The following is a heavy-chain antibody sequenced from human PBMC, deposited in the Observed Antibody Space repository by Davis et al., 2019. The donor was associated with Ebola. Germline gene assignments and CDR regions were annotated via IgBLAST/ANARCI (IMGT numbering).Heavy chain of an antibody. J-gene: IGHJ6*02. D-gene: IGHD3-3*01. CDR3: ARNDDFWSPYGMDV. CDR1: GFTFRRYA. CDR2: ITGSGCTP. V-gene: IGHV3-23*01. Sequence: PGGSLRLSCAASGFTFRRYAMRLVRHAPGKALEWVSAITGSGCTPYYADSVKGRFTISRDNSKNTLYLQMSNLRAEDTDVYYCARNDDFWSPYGMDVWGQGTTVIVSS.